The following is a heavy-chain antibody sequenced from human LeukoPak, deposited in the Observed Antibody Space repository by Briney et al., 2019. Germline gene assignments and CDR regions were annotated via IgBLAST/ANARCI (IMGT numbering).Heavy chain of an antibody. V-gene: IGHV4-34*12. J-gene: IGHJ5*02. CDR3: ATSIVVVPAATPHNWFDP. CDR2: IIHSGST. Sequence: SETLSLTCAVYGGSFSGYYWSWIRQPPGKGLEWIGEIIHSGSTNYSPSLKSRVTISVDTSKNQFSLKLSSVTAADTAVYYCATSIVVVPAATPHNWFDPWGQGTLVTVSS. D-gene: IGHD2-2*02. CDR1: GGSFSGYY.